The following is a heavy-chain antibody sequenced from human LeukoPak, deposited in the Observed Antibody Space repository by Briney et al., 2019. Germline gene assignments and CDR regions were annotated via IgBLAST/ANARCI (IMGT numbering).Heavy chain of an antibody. CDR1: GYSFTSYW. V-gene: IGHV5-51*01. CDR2: IYPGDSDT. CDR3: ARNSNNAHFDY. D-gene: IGHD4-11*01. Sequence: GESLKISCKGSGYSFTSYWIGWVRQMPGKGLEWMGIIYPGDSDTRYSPSFQGQVTISADKSISTAYLQWSTLKATDTSIYDSARNSNNAHFDYWGQGTMVTVSS. J-gene: IGHJ4*02.